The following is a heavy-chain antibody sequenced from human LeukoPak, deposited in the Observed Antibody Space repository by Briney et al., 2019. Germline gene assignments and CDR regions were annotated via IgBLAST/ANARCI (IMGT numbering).Heavy chain of an antibody. Sequence: GGSLRLSCAASGFTFSSYGMHWVRQAPGKGLEWVAVISNDGSNKYYADSVKGRFTISRDNSKNTLYLQMNSLRAEDTAVYYCAKDRGTPNEYYFDYWGQGTLVTVSS. CDR3: AKDRGTPNEYYFDY. V-gene: IGHV3-30*18. J-gene: IGHJ4*02. CDR2: ISNDGSNK. CDR1: GFTFSSYG. D-gene: IGHD1-1*01.